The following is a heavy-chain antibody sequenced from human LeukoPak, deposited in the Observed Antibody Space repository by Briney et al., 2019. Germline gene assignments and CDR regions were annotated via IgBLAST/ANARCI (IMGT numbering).Heavy chain of an antibody. D-gene: IGHD2-2*02. CDR3: AREGEIPNAFDI. V-gene: IGHV4-61*02. J-gene: IGHJ3*02. CDR2: IYTSGST. Sequence: KSSETLSLTCAVSGGSISSGSYYWSWIRQPAGKGLEWIGRIYTSGSTNYNPSLKSRVTISVDTSKNQFSLKLSSVTAADTAVYYCAREGEIPNAFDIWGQGTMVTVSS. CDR1: GGSISSGSYY.